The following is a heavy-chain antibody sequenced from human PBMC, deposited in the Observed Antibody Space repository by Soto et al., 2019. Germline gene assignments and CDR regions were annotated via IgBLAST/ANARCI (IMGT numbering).Heavy chain of an antibody. CDR1: GGSFSGYH. V-gene: IGHV4-34*01. CDR2: INHRGST. Sequence: QVQLQQWGAGLLKPSETLSLTCDVYGGSFSGYHWNWIRQSPRKGLEWIGDINHRGSTNYNPSLKSRVTISVDTSKDQFSLRLNSVTAADTAVYYCARAAGSPYYMDVWGKGTTVTVSS. CDR3: ARAAGSPYYMDV. J-gene: IGHJ6*03.